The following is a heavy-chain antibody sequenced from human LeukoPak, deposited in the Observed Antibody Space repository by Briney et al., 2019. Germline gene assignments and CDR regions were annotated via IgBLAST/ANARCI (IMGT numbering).Heavy chain of an antibody. V-gene: IGHV4-34*01. CDR1: GGSFSGYY. Sequence: SETLSLTCAVYGGSFSGYYWSWIRQPPGKGLEWIGEINHSGSTNYNPSLKSRVTISVDTSKNQFSLKLSSVTAAHTAVYYCARVWGGGSYFDYRGQGTLVTVSS. CDR3: ARVWGGGSYFDY. J-gene: IGHJ4*02. D-gene: IGHD3-16*01. CDR2: INHSGST.